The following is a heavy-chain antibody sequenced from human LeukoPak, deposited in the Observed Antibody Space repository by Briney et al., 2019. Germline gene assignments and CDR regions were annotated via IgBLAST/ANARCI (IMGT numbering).Heavy chain of an antibody. CDR1: GFTFNNYG. CDR2: ISYDGSRK. D-gene: IGHD6-19*01. Sequence: GGSLRLSCAASGFTFNNYGMHWVRQAPGKGLEWVAIISYDGSRKYYGDSVKGRFTISRDNSKNTLFLQMNSLRPEDTAVFHCARGRAVTGSTVIDYWGQGTLVTVSS. CDR3: ARGRAVTGSTVIDY. V-gene: IGHV3-30*03. J-gene: IGHJ4*02.